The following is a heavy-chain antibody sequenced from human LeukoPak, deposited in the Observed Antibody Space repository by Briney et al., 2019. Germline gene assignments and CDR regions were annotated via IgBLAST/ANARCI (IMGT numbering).Heavy chain of an antibody. J-gene: IGHJ4*02. D-gene: IGHD1-26*01. Sequence: GGSLRLSCAASGFTFSGFAMTWVRQAPGKGLEWVSTIGASGGSTYYADSVKGRFTVSRDKSKNTLYLQMNSLRAEDTAVYYCAKTMGAIDHDYWGQGTLVTVSS. CDR1: GFTFSGFA. CDR2: IGASGGST. V-gene: IGHV3-23*01. CDR3: AKTMGAIDHDY.